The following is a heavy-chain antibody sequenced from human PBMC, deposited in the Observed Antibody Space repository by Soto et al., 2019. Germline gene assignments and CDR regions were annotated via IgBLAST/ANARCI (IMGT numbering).Heavy chain of an antibody. V-gene: IGHV1-69*06. CDR1: GGIFTNYG. D-gene: IGHD3-10*01. CDR2: IIPIFGTA. CDR3: ARQRTMALHY. J-gene: IGHJ4*02. Sequence: QVQVMQSGAEVKKPGSSVKVSCKASGGIFTNYGISWVRQAPGQGLEWMGEIIPIFGTANYAQKLQGRVTITADKSTSTAYMEVSSLRSEDTAVYYCARQRTMALHYWGQGTLVTVSS.